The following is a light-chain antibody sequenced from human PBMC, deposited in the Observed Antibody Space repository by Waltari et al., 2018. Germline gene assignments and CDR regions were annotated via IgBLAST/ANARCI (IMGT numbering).Light chain of an antibody. Sequence: DVVMTQSPLSLPVTVGQVASISCRSSQSLLFSDGKIYLNWFHQRPGQSPRRLIYKVSNREAGVPDRFSGSGSVTDFTLKITRVEAEDVGVYFCMQGAHWPRTFDQGTRVEI. J-gene: IGKJ1*01. CDR1: QSLLFSDGKIY. CDR3: MQGAHWPRT. CDR2: KVS. V-gene: IGKV2-30*01.